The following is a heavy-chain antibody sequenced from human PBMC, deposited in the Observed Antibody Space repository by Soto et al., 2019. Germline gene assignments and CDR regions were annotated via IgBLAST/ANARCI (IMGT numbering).Heavy chain of an antibody. CDR2: ISGSGGST. CDR1: GFTFSNYA. D-gene: IGHD3-22*01. V-gene: IGHV3-23*01. J-gene: IGHJ4*02. Sequence: GGSLRLSCAASGFTFSNYAMSWVRQAPGKGLEWVSAISGSGGSTYYADSVKGRFTISRDNSKNTLYLQMNSLRAEDTAVYYCAKGYYDSSGYMSHWGQGTLVTVSS. CDR3: AKGYYDSSGYMSH.